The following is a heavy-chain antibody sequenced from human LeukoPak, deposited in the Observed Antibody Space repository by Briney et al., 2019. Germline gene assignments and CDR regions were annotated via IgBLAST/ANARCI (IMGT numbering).Heavy chain of an antibody. J-gene: IGHJ5*02. D-gene: IGHD2-2*02. V-gene: IGHV1-2*02. Sequence: GASVKVSCKASGYTFIGYYMHWVRQAPGQGLEWMGWINPNSGGTNYAQKFQGRVTMTRDTSISTAYMELSRLRSDDTAVYYCARGLDPCSSTSCYRGDLNWFDPWGQGTLVTVSS. CDR3: ARGLDPCSSTSCYRGDLNWFDP. CDR2: INPNSGGT. CDR1: GYTFIGYY.